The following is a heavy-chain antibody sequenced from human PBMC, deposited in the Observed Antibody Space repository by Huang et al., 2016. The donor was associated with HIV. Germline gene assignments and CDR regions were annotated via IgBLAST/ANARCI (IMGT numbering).Heavy chain of an antibody. D-gene: IGHD6-13*01. Sequence: QVQLVESGGGVVQPGRSLRISCAASGFTFSSYGMPWVRQAQGKGLGWVAVISYDAKTKYYADSVKGRFSISRDNSKTTVYLQLNSLRLEDTAVYYCAKGGSAAAVLDFWGQGTLVTVSS. J-gene: IGHJ4*02. CDR3: AKGGSAAAVLDF. CDR2: ISYDAKTK. V-gene: IGHV3-30*18. CDR1: GFTFSSYG.